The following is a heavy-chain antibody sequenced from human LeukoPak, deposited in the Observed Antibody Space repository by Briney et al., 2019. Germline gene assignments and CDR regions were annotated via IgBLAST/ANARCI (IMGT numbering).Heavy chain of an antibody. D-gene: IGHD6-6*01. Sequence: SETLSLTCTVSGGSIGSYYWSWIRQPAGKGLEWIGRIHTSGSTNYNPSLKSRVTMSVDTSKNQFSLKLSSVTAADTAIYYCARHTYARPFDSWGQGTPVTVSS. CDR2: IHTSGST. J-gene: IGHJ4*02. CDR3: ARHTYARPFDS. V-gene: IGHV4-4*07. CDR1: GGSIGSYY.